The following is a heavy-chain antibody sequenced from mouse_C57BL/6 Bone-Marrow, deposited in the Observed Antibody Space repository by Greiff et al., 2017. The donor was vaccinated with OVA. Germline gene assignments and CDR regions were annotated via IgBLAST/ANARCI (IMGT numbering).Heavy chain of an antibody. Sequence: VQLKESGAELVRPGASVKLSCTASGFNIKDYYMHWVKQRPEQGLEWIGWIDPENGDTEYASKFQGKATITADTSSNTAYLQLSSLTSEDTAVYYCTTAYGAYWGQGTLVTVSA. CDR2: IDPENGDT. V-gene: IGHV14-4*01. CDR3: TTAYGAY. J-gene: IGHJ3*01. CDR1: GFNIKDYY. D-gene: IGHD1-1*01.